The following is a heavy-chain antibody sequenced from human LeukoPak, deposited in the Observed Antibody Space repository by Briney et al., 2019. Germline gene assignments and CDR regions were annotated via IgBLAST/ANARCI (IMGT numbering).Heavy chain of an antibody. CDR2: IYYSGST. V-gene: IGHV4-30-4*01. D-gene: IGHD2-15*01. CDR3: AREVVVAAGRWFDP. Sequence: PSETLSLTCTVSGGSISSGDYYWSWIRQPPGKGLEWIGYIYYSGSTYYNRSLKSRVTISVDTSKNQFSLKLSSVTAADTAVYYCAREVVVAAGRWFDPWGQGTLVTVSS. CDR1: GGSISSGDYY. J-gene: IGHJ5*02.